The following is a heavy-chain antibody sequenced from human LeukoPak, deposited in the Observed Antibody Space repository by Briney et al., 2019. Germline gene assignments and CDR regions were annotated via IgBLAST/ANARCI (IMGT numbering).Heavy chain of an antibody. CDR3: ARETPRLLWFGETYPSPFDY. Sequence: GGSLRLSCAASGFTFSSYSMNWVRQAPGKGLEWVSSISSSSSYIYYADSVKGRFTISRDNAKNSLYLQMNSLRAEDTAVYYCARETPRLLWFGETYPSPFDYWGQGTLVTVSS. CDR1: GFTFSSYS. J-gene: IGHJ4*02. V-gene: IGHV3-21*01. D-gene: IGHD3-10*01. CDR2: ISSSSSYI.